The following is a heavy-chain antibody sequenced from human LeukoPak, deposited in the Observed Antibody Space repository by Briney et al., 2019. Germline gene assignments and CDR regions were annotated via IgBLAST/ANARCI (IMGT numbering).Heavy chain of an antibody. J-gene: IGHJ6*03. CDR2: MNPNSGNT. Sequence: ASAKVSCKASGYTFTSYDINWVRQATGQGLEWMGWMNPNSGNTGYAQKFQGRVTITRNTSISTAYMELSSLRSEDTAVYYCARAVAGKTHYYYYMDVWGKGTTVTVSS. D-gene: IGHD6-19*01. V-gene: IGHV1-8*03. CDR3: ARAVAGKTHYYYYMDV. CDR1: GYTFTSYD.